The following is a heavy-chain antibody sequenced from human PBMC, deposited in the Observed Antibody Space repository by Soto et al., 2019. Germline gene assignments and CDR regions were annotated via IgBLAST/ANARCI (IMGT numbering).Heavy chain of an antibody. CDR3: ARVVYYDFWSGYYTGRWFDP. CDR1: GGSVSSGSYY. CDR2: IYYSGST. J-gene: IGHJ5*02. Sequence: SETLSLTCTVSGGSVSSGSYYWSWIRQPPGKGLEWIGYIYYSGSTNYNPSLKSRVTISVDTSKNQFSLKLSSVTAADTAVYYCARVVYYDFWSGYYTGRWFDPWGQGTLVTVSS. V-gene: IGHV4-61*01. D-gene: IGHD3-3*01.